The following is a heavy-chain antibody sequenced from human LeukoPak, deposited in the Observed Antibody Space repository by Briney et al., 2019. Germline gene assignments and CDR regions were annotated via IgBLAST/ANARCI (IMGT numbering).Heavy chain of an antibody. CDR2: IYHSGST. CDR1: GYSISSGYY. D-gene: IGHD6-13*01. V-gene: IGHV4-38-2*02. Sequence: SETLSLTCTVSGYSISSGYYWGWIRQPPGKGLEWIGSIYHSGSTYYNPSLKSRVAISVDTSKNQFSLKLSSVTAADTAVYYCARQWQLAEHYYMDVWGKGTTVTVSS. J-gene: IGHJ6*03. CDR3: ARQWQLAEHYYMDV.